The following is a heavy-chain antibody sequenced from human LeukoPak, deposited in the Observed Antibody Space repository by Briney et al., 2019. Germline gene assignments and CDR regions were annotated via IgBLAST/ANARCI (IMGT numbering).Heavy chain of an antibody. J-gene: IGHJ4*02. D-gene: IGHD3-22*01. Sequence: GGSLRLSCAASGFTFSSYAMHWVRQAPGKGLEWVAVISYDGSNKYYADSVKGRFTISRDNSKNTLYLQMNSLRAEDTAVYYCARAYYYDTSATPDYWGQGTLVTVSS. CDR2: ISYDGSNK. CDR3: ARAYYYDTSATPDY. CDR1: GFTFSSYA. V-gene: IGHV3-30-3*01.